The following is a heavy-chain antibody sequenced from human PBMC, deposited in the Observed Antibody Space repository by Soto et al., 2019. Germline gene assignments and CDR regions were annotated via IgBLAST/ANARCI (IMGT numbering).Heavy chain of an antibody. D-gene: IGHD1-20*01. CDR1: GGSISSYY. CDR3: ARYKSNYYYGMDV. Sequence: SSETLSLTCTVFGGSISSYYWSWIRQPPGKGLEWIGYIYYSGITNYNPSLKSRVTISVDTSKNQFSLKLSSVTAADTAVYYCARYKSNYYYGMDVWGQGTTVTVSS. J-gene: IGHJ6*02. CDR2: IYYSGIT. V-gene: IGHV4-59*01.